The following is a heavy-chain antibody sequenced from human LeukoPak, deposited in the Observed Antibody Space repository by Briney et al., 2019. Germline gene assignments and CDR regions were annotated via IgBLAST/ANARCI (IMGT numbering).Heavy chain of an antibody. V-gene: IGHV3-21*01. D-gene: IGHD5-12*01. CDR3: ARDAIVATITPQEIDY. CDR1: GFSFISYS. J-gene: IGHJ4*02. CDR2: ISSSSDYI. Sequence: GGSLRLSCAASGFSFISYSMNWVRQAPGKGLEWVSSISSSSDYIYHADSVKGRFTISRDNPKKSLYLQMNSLRAEDTAVYYCARDAIVATITPQEIDYWGQGTLVTVSS.